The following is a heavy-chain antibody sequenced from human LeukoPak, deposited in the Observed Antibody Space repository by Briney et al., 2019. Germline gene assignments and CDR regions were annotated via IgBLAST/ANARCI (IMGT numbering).Heavy chain of an antibody. CDR1: GGSFGGYY. V-gene: IGHV4-34*01. D-gene: IGHD5-24*01. J-gene: IGHJ4*02. CDR3: ARSRGWLQSHPLGY. Sequence: SETLSLTCAIYGGSFGGYYWNWIRQPPGKGLEWIGEIHHSGSTNYNPSLKSRVTISVDTSKNQFSLKLSSVTAADTAVYYCARSRGWLQSHPLGYWGQGTLVTVSS. CDR2: IHHSGST.